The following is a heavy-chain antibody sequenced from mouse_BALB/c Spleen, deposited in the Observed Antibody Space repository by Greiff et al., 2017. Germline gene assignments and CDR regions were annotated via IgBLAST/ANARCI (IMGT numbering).Heavy chain of an antibody. J-gene: IGHJ1*01. CDR1: GFTFSSYA. CDR3: ASYYSRGYFDV. V-gene: IGHV5-6-5*01. D-gene: IGHD2-12*01. CDR2: ISSGGST. Sequence: EVMLVESGGGLVKPGGSLKLSCAASGFTFSSYAMSWVRQTPEKRLEWVASISSGGSTYYPDSVKGRFTISRDNARNILYLQMSSLRSEDTAMYYCASYYSRGYFDVWGAGTTVTVSS.